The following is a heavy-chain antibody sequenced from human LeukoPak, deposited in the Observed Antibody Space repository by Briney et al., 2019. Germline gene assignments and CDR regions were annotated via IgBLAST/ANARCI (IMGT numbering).Heavy chain of an antibody. CDR3: ARDSNYCSSTSCYDPWFDP. D-gene: IGHD2-2*01. CDR1: GFTFSSYA. Sequence: GGSLRLSCAASGFTFSSYAMHWVRQAPGKGLEWVAAISYDGSNRYYADSVKGRFTISRDNSKNTLYLQMNSLRTEDTAVYYCARDSNYCSSTSCYDPWFDPWGQGTLVTVSS. V-gene: IGHV3-30*04. CDR2: ISYDGSNR. J-gene: IGHJ5*02.